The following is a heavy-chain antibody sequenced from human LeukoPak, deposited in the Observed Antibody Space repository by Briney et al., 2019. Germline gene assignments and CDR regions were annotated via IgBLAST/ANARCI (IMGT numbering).Heavy chain of an antibody. D-gene: IGHD1-26*01. CDR2: IFHRGST. CDR1: GGSISTYL. Sequence: SETLSLTCSVSGGSISTYLWSWIRQPPGKGLEWIGYIFHRGSTNYNPSLRSRVTISMDTSMNQFSLRLTSVTAADTAVYYCARGGGEVGASTWFDPWGQGTLVTVSS. V-gene: IGHV4-59*13. J-gene: IGHJ5*02. CDR3: ARGGGEVGASTWFDP.